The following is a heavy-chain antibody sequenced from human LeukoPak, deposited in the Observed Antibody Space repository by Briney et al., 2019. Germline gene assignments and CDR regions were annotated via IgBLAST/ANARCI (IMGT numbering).Heavy chain of an antibody. D-gene: IGHD4-17*01. V-gene: IGHV1-69*05. J-gene: IGHJ4*02. Sequence: SVKVSCKASGGTFSSYAISWVRQAPGQGLEWMGRIIPIFGTANYAQKFQGRVTITTDESTSTAYMELSSLRSEDTAVYYCAKVDGHQGAYGDYPLGYWGQGTLVTVSS. CDR2: IIPIFGTA. CDR1: GGTFSSYA. CDR3: AKVDGHQGAYGDYPLGY.